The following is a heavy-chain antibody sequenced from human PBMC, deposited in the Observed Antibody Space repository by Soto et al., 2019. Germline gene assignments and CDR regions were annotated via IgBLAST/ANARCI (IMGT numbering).Heavy chain of an antibody. V-gene: IGHV3-30-3*02. CDR3: AKPYYYDSAASYYLDY. CDR2: ISYDGSDK. J-gene: IGHJ4*02. D-gene: IGHD3-22*01. Sequence: SLILSCAASGFSFSSYVMHWVRQAPGKGLDWVAVISYDGSDKYYADSVKGRFTISRDNSKNTLYLQMNSLRAEDTALYYCAKPYYYDSAASYYLDYWGQGTLVTVSS. CDR1: GFSFSSYV.